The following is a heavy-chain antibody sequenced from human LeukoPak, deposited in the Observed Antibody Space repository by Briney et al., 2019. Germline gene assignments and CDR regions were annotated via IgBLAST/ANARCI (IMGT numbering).Heavy chain of an antibody. Sequence: GGSLRLSCVASEFTVSNFYMSWVRQAPGKGLEWVSVIYSGGGIYYADSVKGRFTISRDNSKNTLYLQMNSLRAEDTAVYYCARGYSSGWYSDFWGQGTLVTVSS. J-gene: IGHJ4*02. CDR3: ARGYSSGWYSDF. V-gene: IGHV3-66*01. D-gene: IGHD6-19*01. CDR1: EFTVSNFY. CDR2: IYSGGGI.